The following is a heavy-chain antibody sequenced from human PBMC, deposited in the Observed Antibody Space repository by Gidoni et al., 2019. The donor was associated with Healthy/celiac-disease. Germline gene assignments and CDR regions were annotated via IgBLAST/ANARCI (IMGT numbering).Heavy chain of an antibody. D-gene: IGHD2-15*01. CDR1: GFTFSNAW. Sequence: EVQLVESGGGLVKPGGSRRRSCAASGFTFSNAWMSWVRQAPGKGLGWVGRIKSKTDGGTTDCAAPVKGRFTISRDDSKNTLYLQMNSLKTEDTAVYYCTTGEYGSMDVWGQGTTVTVSS. CDR3: TTGEYGSMDV. J-gene: IGHJ6*02. CDR2: IKSKTDGGTT. V-gene: IGHV3-15*01.